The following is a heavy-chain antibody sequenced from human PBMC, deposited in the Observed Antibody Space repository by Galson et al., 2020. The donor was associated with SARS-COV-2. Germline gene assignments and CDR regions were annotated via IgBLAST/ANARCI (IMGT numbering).Heavy chain of an antibody. CDR3: ARGMVRGVMGYYYYGMDV. J-gene: IGHJ6*02. D-gene: IGHD3-10*01. V-gene: IGHV4-34*01. CDR1: GGSFSGYY. CDR2: INHSVST. Sequence: SETLSLTCAVYGGSFSGYYWSWIRQPPGKGLEWIGEINHSVSTNYNPSLKSRVTISVDTSKNQFSLKLSSVTAADTAVYYCARGMVRGVMGYYYYGMDVWGQGTTVTVSS.